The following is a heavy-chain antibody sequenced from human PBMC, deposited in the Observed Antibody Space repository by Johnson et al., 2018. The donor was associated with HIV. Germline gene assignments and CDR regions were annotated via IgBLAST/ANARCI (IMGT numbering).Heavy chain of an antibody. D-gene: IGHD1-26*01. J-gene: IGHJ3*02. Sequence: QMQLVESGGGVVQPGRSLRLSCAASGFTFSSYGMHWVRQAPGKGLEWVAVISYDGSNKYYADSVKGRFTISRDNAKNSLFLQMNSLRAEDTALYYCAKDLINSGIDPQAFDIWGQGTMVSVSS. CDR3: AKDLINSGIDPQAFDI. V-gene: IGHV3-30*18. CDR2: ISYDGSNK. CDR1: GFTFSSYG.